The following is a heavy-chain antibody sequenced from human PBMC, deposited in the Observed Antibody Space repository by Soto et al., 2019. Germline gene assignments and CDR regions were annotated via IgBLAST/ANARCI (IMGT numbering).Heavy chain of an antibody. D-gene: IGHD6-13*01. CDR1: GGSISSSSYY. V-gene: IGHV4-39*01. J-gene: IGHJ4*02. CDR2: IYYSGST. Sequence: SETLSLTCTVSGGSISSSSYYWGWIRQPPGKGLEWIGSIYYSGSTYYDPSLKSRVTISVDTSKNQFSLKLSSVTAADTAVYYCARISSSWSYYFDYWGQGTLVTVSS. CDR3: ARISSSWSYYFDY.